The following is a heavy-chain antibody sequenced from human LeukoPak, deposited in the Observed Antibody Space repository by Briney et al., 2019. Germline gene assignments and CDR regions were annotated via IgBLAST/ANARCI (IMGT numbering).Heavy chain of an antibody. CDR3: ARESGLKRYYYYGMDV. CDR1: GGSISSYY. Sequence: KPSETLSLTCTVSGGSISSYYWSWIRQPPGEGLEWIGYIYYSGSTNYNPSLKSRVTISVDTSKNQFSLKLSSVTAADTAVYYCARESGLKRYYYYGMDVWGQGTTVTVSS. CDR2: IYYSGST. V-gene: IGHV4-59*01. D-gene: IGHD3/OR15-3a*01. J-gene: IGHJ6*02.